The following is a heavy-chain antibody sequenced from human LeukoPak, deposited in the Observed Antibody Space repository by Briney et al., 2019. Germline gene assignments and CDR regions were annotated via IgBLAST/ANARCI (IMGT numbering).Heavy chain of an antibody. CDR1: GFTVSSNY. Sequence: PGGSLRLSCAASGFTVSSNYISWVRQAPGKGLEWVSVIYSGGSTYYADSVKGRFTISRDNSKNTLYLQMNSLRAEDTAVYYCARDTGGSSLDYWGQGTLVTVSS. D-gene: IGHD2-2*01. V-gene: IGHV3-66*01. CDR3: ARDTGGSSLDY. CDR2: IYSGGST. J-gene: IGHJ4*02.